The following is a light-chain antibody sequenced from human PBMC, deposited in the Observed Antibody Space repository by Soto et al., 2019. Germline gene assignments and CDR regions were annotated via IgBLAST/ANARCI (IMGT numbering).Light chain of an antibody. CDR3: QQSYSTFALT. CDR1: QSISSY. J-gene: IGKJ4*01. V-gene: IGKV1-39*01. CDR2: AAS. Sequence: DIQMTQSPSSLSASVGDRVTITCRASQSISSYLNWYQQKLGKAPKLLIYAASSLQSGVPSRFSGSGSGTDFTLTISSLQPEDFATYYCQQSYSTFALTFGGGTKVEIK.